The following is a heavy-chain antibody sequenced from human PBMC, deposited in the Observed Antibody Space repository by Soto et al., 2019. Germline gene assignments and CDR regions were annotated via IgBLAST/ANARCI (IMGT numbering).Heavy chain of an antibody. CDR1: GGSFSGYY. J-gene: IGHJ4*02. CDR2: INHSGST. CDR3: ARGGEQQPFDY. Sequence: SETLSLTCAVYGGSFSGYYRSWIRQPPGKGLEWIGEINHSGSTNYNPSLKSRVTISVDTSKNQFSLKLSSVTAADTAVYYCARGGEQQPFDYWGQGTLVTVSS. V-gene: IGHV4-34*01. D-gene: IGHD6-13*01.